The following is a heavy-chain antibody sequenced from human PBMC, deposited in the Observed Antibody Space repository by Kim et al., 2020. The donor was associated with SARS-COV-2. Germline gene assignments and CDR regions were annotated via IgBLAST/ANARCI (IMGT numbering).Heavy chain of an antibody. J-gene: IGHJ4*02. V-gene: IGHV6-1*01. Sequence: SQTLSLTCAISGDSVSSSSVAWNWIRQSPSRGREWLGRTYYRAKWYYDYGLSVESRITINSDTSKNQFSLQLNSVTPEDTAIYYCVVGPEDYSSSFDSWGQGTLVTVSS. CDR1: GDSVSSSSVA. CDR3: VVGPEDYSSSFDS. CDR2: TYYRAKWYY. D-gene: IGHD6-13*01.